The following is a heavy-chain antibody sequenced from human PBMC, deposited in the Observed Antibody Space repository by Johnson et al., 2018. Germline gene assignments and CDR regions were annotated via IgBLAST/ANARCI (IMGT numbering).Heavy chain of an antibody. D-gene: IGHD5-18*01. J-gene: IGHJ6*03. V-gene: IGHV1-8*01. Sequence: QVQLVQSGTEVKKPGASVKVSCKASGYTFTSYDINWVRQATGQGLEWMGWMNPNSGTTDYAQKFQGRVTMTRNISISTAYMELSSLRSEDTAVYYCARQGGYSSGYAVDYYYYYYMDVWGKGTTVTVSS. CDR3: ARQGGYSSGYAVDYYYYYYMDV. CDR1: GYTFTSYD. CDR2: MNPNSGTT.